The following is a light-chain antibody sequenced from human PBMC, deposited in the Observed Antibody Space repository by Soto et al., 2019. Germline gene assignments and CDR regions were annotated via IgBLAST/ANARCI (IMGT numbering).Light chain of an antibody. Sequence: IVLTQSPGTLGLSPGERSTLACRASHSISTYLAWYQQKPGQAPRLLIYGASTRATGIPARFSGSGSGTDFTLTISSLQSEDFAVYYCQQYNNWPPWTFGQGTKVDIK. J-gene: IGKJ1*01. V-gene: IGKV3-15*01. CDR1: HSISTY. CDR3: QQYNNWPPWT. CDR2: GAS.